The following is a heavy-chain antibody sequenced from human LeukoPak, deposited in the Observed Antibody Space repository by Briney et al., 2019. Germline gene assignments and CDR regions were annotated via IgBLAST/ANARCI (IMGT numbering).Heavy chain of an antibody. CDR2: INQDGSGK. CDR1: GFPFSSYW. J-gene: IGHJ6*03. V-gene: IGHV3-7*01. CDR3: ARVRITMVRGVIIKTKDYYYYYMDV. D-gene: IGHD3-10*01. Sequence: GGSLRLSCAASGFPFSSYWMTWVRQAPGKGLAWVANINQDGSGKYYVDSVKGRFTISRDNAKNSLYLQMNSLRAEDTAVYYCARVRITMVRGVIIKTKDYYYYYMDVWGKGTTVTISS.